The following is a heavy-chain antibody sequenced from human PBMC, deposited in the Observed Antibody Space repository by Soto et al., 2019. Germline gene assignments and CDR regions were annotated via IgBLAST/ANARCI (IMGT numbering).Heavy chain of an antibody. D-gene: IGHD3-22*01. V-gene: IGHV3-23*01. CDR1: GFSFTTYG. CDR2: ISSTGLYT. Sequence: LRLSCAASGFSFTTYGMSWVRQAPGKGLEWVSDISSTGLYTYLADSVKGRFTISRDNSKNTLYLQMNSLRVDDTAVYFCTKSWLFEKNWFDPWGQGTLVTVSS. CDR3: TKSWLFEKNWFDP. J-gene: IGHJ5*02.